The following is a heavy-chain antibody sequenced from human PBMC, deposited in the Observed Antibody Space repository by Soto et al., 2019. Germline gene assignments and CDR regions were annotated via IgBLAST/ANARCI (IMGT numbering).Heavy chain of an antibody. D-gene: IGHD2-15*01. V-gene: IGHV3-23*01. CDR3: AKEDIVVVVAATYYFDD. CDR2: ISGSGGST. J-gene: IGHJ4*02. Sequence: EVQLLESGGGLVQPGGSLRLSCAASGFTFSSYAMSWVRQAPGKGLEWVSAISGSGGSTYYADSVKGRFTISRDNSKNPLYLQMNRLRAEDTAVYYCAKEDIVVVVAATYYFDDWGQGTLVTVSS. CDR1: GFTFSSYA.